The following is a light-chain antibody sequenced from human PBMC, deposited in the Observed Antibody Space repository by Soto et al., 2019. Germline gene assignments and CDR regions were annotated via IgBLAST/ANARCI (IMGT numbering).Light chain of an antibody. V-gene: IGKV3-11*01. CDR3: QQPAHWRLT. Sequence: EIVLTQSPATLSLSPGERATLSCRASQSVGNNLAWYQQKPGQAPGLLIYEASTRATGIPARFSGSGSGTDFTLTISSLEHEDFDVYYCQQPAHWRLTLGGGTKVDIK. CDR1: QSVGNN. CDR2: EAS. J-gene: IGKJ4*01.